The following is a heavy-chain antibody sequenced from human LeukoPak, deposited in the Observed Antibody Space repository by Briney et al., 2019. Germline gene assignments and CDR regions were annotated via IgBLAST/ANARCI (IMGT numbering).Heavy chain of an antibody. V-gene: IGHV3-7*01. CDR2: IKEDGSEK. D-gene: IGHD2-21*01. CDR3: ARLGLGGYSYSLDY. CDR1: GFSIGSYW. J-gene: IGHJ4*02. Sequence: PGGSLRLSCAASGFSIGSYWMNWVRQAPGKGLEWVANIKEDGSEKYYVDSVKGRFTISRDSAKNALYLQMNSLRAEDTAVYYCARLGLGGYSYSLDYWGQGTLVTVSS.